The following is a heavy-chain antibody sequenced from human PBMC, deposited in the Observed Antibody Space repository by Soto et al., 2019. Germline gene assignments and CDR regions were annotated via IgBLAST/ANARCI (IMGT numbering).Heavy chain of an antibody. CDR2: IHYSGST. CDR3: AREDRNYYDSSGSYH. V-gene: IGHV4-31*03. J-gene: IGHJ5*02. Sequence: SETLSLTCTVSGGAIISNSYYLICIRQHPGNGLELIGYIHYSGSTSYNPSLKSRVTISIDTSKNQFSLKLNSVTAADTAVYYCAREDRNYYDSSGSYHWGQGTLVTVSS. CDR1: GGAIISNSYY. D-gene: IGHD3-22*01.